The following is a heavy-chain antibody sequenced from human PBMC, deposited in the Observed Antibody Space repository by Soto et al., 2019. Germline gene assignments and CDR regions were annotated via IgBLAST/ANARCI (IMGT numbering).Heavy chain of an antibody. J-gene: IGHJ4*02. CDR2: IRGSGGPT. CDR3: VKNFPGWYDWTHD. Sequence: VQLLESGGDLVQPGGSLRLSCAASGFIFSNYAMSWVRQAPGKGLEWVSLIRGSGGPTNYADSVKGRFTVSRDNSKNILPLQMNSLRAEDTAVYFCVKNFPGWYDWTHDWGQGTLVTVSS. CDR1: GFIFSNYA. V-gene: IGHV3-23*01. D-gene: IGHD3-3*01.